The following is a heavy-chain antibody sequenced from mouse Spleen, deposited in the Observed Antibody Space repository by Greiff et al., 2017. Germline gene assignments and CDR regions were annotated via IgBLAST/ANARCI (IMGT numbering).Heavy chain of an antibody. CDR3: ARVLYGDYVGYFDY. V-gene: IGHV1-82*01. J-gene: IGHJ2*01. D-gene: IGHD2-13*01. CDR2: IYPGDGDT. CDR1: GYAFSSSW. Sequence: QVQLQQSGPELVKPGASVKISCKASGYAFSSSWMNWVKQRPGKGLEWIGRIYPGDGDTNYNGKFKGKATLTADKSSSTAYMQLSSLTSEDSAVYFCARVLYGDYVGYFDYWGQGTTLTVSS.